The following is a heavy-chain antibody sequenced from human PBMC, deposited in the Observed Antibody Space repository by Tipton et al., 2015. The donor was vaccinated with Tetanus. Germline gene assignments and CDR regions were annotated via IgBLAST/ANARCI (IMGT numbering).Heavy chain of an antibody. CDR2: VSYSGRT. D-gene: IGHD3-16*01. CDR1: GGSVRSGDYS. CDR3: ARALKQGANWFDP. J-gene: IGHJ5*02. V-gene: IGHV4-61*08. Sequence: LRLSCTVSGGSVRSGDYSWNWIRQPPGKGLEWLAYVSYSGRTNSNYSLKSRITISQDTSKNRFSLKLHSVTAAATAIYYCARALKQGANWFDPWGQGTLVTVSS.